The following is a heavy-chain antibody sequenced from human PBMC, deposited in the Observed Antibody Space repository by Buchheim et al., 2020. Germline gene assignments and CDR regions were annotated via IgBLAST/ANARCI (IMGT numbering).Heavy chain of an antibody. V-gene: IGHV3-48*01. CDR1: GFTFSSYS. Sequence: EVQLVESGGGLVQPGGSLRLSCAASGFTFSSYSMNWVRQAPGKGLEWVSYISSSSSTIYYADSVKGRFTISRDNAKNSLYLQMNSLRAEDTAVYYCARGVVKGGEILMHYYYGMDVWGQGTT. J-gene: IGHJ6*02. CDR3: ARGVVKGGEILMHYYYGMDV. CDR2: ISSSSSTI. D-gene: IGHD1-26*01.